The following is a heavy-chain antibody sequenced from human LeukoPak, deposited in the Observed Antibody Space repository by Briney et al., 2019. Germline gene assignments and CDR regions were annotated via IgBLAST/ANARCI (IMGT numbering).Heavy chain of an antibody. D-gene: IGHD3-3*01. J-gene: IGHJ4*02. V-gene: IGHV3-23*01. CDR1: GFTFSSYA. Sequence: SGGSLRLSCAASGFTFSSYAMSWVRQAPGRGLEWVSDISSSGGSTFYADSVEGRFSISRDNSKNTLYLQMNSLRVEDTAVYYCAKEYDFWSGYYAAFDYWGQGTLVTVSS. CDR2: ISSSGGST. CDR3: AKEYDFWSGYYAAFDY.